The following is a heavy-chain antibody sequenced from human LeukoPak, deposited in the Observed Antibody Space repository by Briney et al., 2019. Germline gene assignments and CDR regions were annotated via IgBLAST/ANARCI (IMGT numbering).Heavy chain of an antibody. Sequence: ASVKVSYKASGYTFTSYGISWVRQAPGQGLEWMGWISAYNGNTNYAQKLQGRFTMTTDTSTSTAYMELRSLRSDDTAVYYCARVSSSWPVRFYYYYMDVWGKGTTVTISS. CDR2: ISAYNGNT. CDR1: GYTFTSYG. V-gene: IGHV1-18*01. D-gene: IGHD6-13*01. CDR3: ARVSSSWPVRFYYYYMDV. J-gene: IGHJ6*03.